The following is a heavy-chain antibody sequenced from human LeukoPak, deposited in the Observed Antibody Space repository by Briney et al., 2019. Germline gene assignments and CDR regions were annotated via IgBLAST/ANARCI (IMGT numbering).Heavy chain of an antibody. Sequence: ASVKVSCKASGYTFTSYGISWVRQAPGQGLEWMGWINPSGGTNYAQNFQGRVTMTRDTSISTAYMELSSLRSDDTAVYYCARPSYCATDCYYYFDYWGQGTLVTVSS. CDR2: INPSGGT. J-gene: IGHJ4*02. CDR3: ARPSYCATDCYYYFDY. V-gene: IGHV1-2*02. D-gene: IGHD2-21*02. CDR1: GYTFTSYG.